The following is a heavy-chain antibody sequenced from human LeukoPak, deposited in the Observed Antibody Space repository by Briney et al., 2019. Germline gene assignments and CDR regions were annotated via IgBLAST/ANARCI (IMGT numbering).Heavy chain of an antibody. CDR3: AREVTGDSGWYKY. J-gene: IGHJ4*02. D-gene: IGHD6-19*01. CDR2: INPNSGGT. V-gene: IGHV1-2*02. Sequence: AASVKVSCKASGYTFTGYYMHWVRQAPGQGLEWMGWINPNSGGTNYAQKFQGRVTMTRDTAISTAYMGLSRLRSDDTAVYYCAREVTGDSGWYKYWGQGTLVTVSS. CDR1: GYTFTGYY.